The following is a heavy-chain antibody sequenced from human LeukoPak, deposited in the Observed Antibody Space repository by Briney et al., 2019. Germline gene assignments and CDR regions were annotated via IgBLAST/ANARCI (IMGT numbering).Heavy chain of an antibody. CDR1: GGSISSYY. D-gene: IGHD3-22*01. CDR2: IYYSGST. V-gene: IGHV4-59*01. J-gene: IGHJ4*02. Sequence: SETLSLTCTVSGGSISSYYWSWLRQPPGKGLEWIGYIYYSGSTNYNPSLKSRVTISVDTSKNQFSLKLSSVTAADTAVYYCAAYYDSSGCFDYWGQGTLVTVSS. CDR3: AAYYDSSGCFDY.